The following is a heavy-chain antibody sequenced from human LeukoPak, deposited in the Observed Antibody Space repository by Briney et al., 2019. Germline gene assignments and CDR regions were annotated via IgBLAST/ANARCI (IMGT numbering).Heavy chain of an antibody. CDR1: GDSISSGDYY. CDR2: ISSSGST. Sequence: SVTLSLTCTVSGDSISSGDYYWSWIRQPAGKGLEWIGRISSSGSTNYNPSLKSRVTISVDTSKNQFSLKLSSVTAADTAVYFCARGPYSYDSSGAFDIWGQGTMVTVSS. CDR3: ARGPYSYDSSGAFDI. D-gene: IGHD3-22*01. J-gene: IGHJ3*02. V-gene: IGHV4-61*02.